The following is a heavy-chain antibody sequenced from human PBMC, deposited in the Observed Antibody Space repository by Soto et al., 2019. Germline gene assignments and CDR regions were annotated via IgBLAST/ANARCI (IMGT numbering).Heavy chain of an antibody. J-gene: IGHJ4*02. D-gene: IGHD6-13*01. Sequence: GGSLRLSCAASGFTVSNNFMSWVRQAPGKGLEWVSVIYSGGSTYYADSVKGRFTISRDNSKNTVFLPMNSLRAEDTAVYYCARDGTSSWAYFDYWGQGTLVTVSS. CDR1: GFTVSNNF. CDR2: IYSGGST. CDR3: ARDGTSSWAYFDY. V-gene: IGHV3-53*01.